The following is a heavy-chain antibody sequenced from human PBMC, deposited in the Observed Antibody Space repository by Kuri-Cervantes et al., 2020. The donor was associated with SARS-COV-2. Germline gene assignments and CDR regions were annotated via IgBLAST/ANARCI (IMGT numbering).Heavy chain of an antibody. J-gene: IGHJ4*02. D-gene: IGHD3-22*01. CDR3: ARDLAYDSSGYAFDY. CDR2: IYTSGST. Sequence: SETLSLTCTVSGGSISSGSHYWSWIRQPAGKGLEWIGRIYTSGSTNYNPSLKSRVTISVDTSKNQFSLKLSSVTAADTAVYYCARDLAYDSSGYAFDYWGQGTLVTVSS. V-gene: IGHV4-61*02. CDR1: GGSISSGSHY.